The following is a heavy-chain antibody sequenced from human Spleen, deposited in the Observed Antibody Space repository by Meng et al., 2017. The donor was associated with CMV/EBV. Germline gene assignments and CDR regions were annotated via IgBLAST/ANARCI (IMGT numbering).Heavy chain of an antibody. CDR1: GGSFSGYY. Sequence: GSLRLSCAVYGGSFSGYYWSWIRQPPGKGLEWIGEINHSGSTNYNPSLKSRVTISVDTSKNQFSLKLSSVTAADTAVYYRARGLYGMDVWGQGTTVTVSS. CDR3: ARGLYGMDV. J-gene: IGHJ6*02. V-gene: IGHV4-34*01. CDR2: INHSGST.